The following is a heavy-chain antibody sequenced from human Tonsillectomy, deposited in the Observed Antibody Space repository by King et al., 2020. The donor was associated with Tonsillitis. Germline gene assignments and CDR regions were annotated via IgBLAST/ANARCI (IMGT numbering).Heavy chain of an antibody. J-gene: IGHJ5*02. CDR2: IKQDGSEK. Sequence: VQLVESGGGLVQPGGSLRLSCAASGFTFSSYWMSWVRQAPGKGLEWVANIKQDGSEKYYVDSVKGRFTISRDNAKNSLYLQMNSLRAEDTAVYYCATVWGVMTYNWFDPWGQGTLVTVSS. V-gene: IGHV3-7*03. D-gene: IGHD3-10*01. CDR1: GFTFSSYW. CDR3: ATVWGVMTYNWFDP.